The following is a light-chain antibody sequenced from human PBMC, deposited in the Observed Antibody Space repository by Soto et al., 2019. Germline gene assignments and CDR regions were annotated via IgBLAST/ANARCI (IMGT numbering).Light chain of an antibody. CDR3: AAWDDSLSGVV. J-gene: IGLJ2*01. CDR1: SSNTGSNY. Sequence: QSVLTQPPSASGTPGQRVTISCSGSSSNTGSNYVYWYQQLPGTAPKLLSYRNNQRPSGVPDRFSGSKSGTSASLAISGLRSEDGADYYCAAWDDSLSGVVFGGGTKLTVL. V-gene: IGLV1-47*01. CDR2: RNN.